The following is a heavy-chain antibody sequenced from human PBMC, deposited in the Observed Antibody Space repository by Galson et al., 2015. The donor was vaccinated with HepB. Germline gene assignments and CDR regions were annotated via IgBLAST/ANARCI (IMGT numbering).Heavy chain of an antibody. CDR1: GGSISSSNW. V-gene: IGHV4-4*02. CDR3: ARRPSFGVVIMGAFDI. Sequence: SETLSLTCAVSGGSISSSNWWSWVRQPPGKGLEWIGEIYHSGSTNYNPSLKSRVTISVDKSKNQFSLKLSSVTAADTAVYYCARRPSFGVVIMGAFDIWGQGTMVTVSS. D-gene: IGHD3-3*01. J-gene: IGHJ3*02. CDR2: IYHSGST.